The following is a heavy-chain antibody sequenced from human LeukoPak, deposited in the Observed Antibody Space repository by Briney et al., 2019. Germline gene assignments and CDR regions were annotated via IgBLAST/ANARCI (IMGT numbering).Heavy chain of an antibody. CDR3: AREQQLVYHVDY. V-gene: IGHV3-30-3*01. Sequence: QTGRSLRLSCAASGFTFSSYAMHWVRQAPGKGLEWVAVISYDGSNKYYADSVKGRFTISRDNSKNTLYLQMNSLRAEDTAVYYCAREQQLVYHVDYWGQGTLVTVSS. J-gene: IGHJ4*02. D-gene: IGHD6-13*01. CDR2: ISYDGSNK. CDR1: GFTFSSYA.